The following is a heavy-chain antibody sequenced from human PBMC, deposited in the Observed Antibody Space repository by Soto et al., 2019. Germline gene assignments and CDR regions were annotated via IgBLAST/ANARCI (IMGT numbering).Heavy chain of an antibody. CDR1: EFAFSSYW. D-gene: IGHD2-8*02. V-gene: IGHV3-7*05. CDR3: ARDVSPGSSGLYCEAVDM. Sequence: EVQLVESGGGLVQPGGSLTLSCAASEFAFSSYWMTWVRQAPGKGLEWVANIRKDGSQRSYLDSVRGRFTISRDNSKNSLYLQMNSLRAEDTALYFCARDVSPGSSGLYCEAVDMWGQGTMVTVSS. CDR2: IRKDGSQR. J-gene: IGHJ3*02.